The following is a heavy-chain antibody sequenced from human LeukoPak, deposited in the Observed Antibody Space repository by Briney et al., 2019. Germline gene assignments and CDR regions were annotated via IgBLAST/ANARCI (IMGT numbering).Heavy chain of an antibody. V-gene: IGHV3-74*01. Sequence: GGSLRLSCAASGFTFSSYAMSWVRQTPGKGLEWVSGISSDGSIINYADSVKGRFTISRDNAKNTLYLQMNSLRVEDTAVYYCARPAVAGLRAGGYDYWGQGTLVTVSS. CDR2: ISSDGSII. CDR3: ARPAVAGLRAGGYDY. J-gene: IGHJ4*02. D-gene: IGHD6-19*01. CDR1: GFTFSSYA.